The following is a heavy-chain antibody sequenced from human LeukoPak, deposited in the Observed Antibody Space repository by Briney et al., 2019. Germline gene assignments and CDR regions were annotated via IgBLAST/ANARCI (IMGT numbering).Heavy chain of an antibody. Sequence: SETLSLTCAVYGGSFSGYYWSWIRQPPGKGLEWIGSIYYSGSTYYNPSLKSRVTISVDTSKNQFSLKLSSVTAADTAVYYCARRSYITMVRGVNDYYFDYWGQGTLVTVSS. D-gene: IGHD3-10*01. V-gene: IGHV4-34*01. CDR2: IYYSGST. J-gene: IGHJ4*02. CDR1: GGSFSGYY. CDR3: ARRSYITMVRGVNDYYFDY.